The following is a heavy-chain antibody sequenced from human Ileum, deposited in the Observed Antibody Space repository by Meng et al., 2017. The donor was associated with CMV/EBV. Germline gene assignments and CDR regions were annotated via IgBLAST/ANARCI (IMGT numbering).Heavy chain of an antibody. CDR2: IYYSGST. Sequence: VQLQGSGPGLVKPSQTLSLTGTVSGGSISSGGFYWSWIRQHPGKGLEWIGYIYYSGSTYYNPSLRSRVAISIDTSKNQFSLKLTSVTAADTAVYFCARTNYGDYNWFDPWGQGTLVTVSS. V-gene: IGHV4-31*03. CDR1: GGSISSGGFY. CDR3: ARTNYGDYNWFDP. D-gene: IGHD4-17*01. J-gene: IGHJ5*02.